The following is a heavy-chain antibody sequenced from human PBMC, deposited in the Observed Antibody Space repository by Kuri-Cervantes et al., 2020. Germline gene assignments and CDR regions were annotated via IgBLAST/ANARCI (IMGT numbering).Heavy chain of an antibody. CDR1: GITFSNAW. CDR2: IKSKTDGGTT. D-gene: IGHD1-26*01. Sequence: GESLKISCAASGITFSNAWMTWVRQAPGKGLEWVGRIKSKTDGGTTDYAAPVKGRFTISRDDSKNTLYLQMNSLKTEDTAVYYCTTGRRWELLPYYYYGMDDWGQGTTVTVSS. CDR3: TTGRRWELLPYYYYGMDD. J-gene: IGHJ6*02. V-gene: IGHV3-15*01.